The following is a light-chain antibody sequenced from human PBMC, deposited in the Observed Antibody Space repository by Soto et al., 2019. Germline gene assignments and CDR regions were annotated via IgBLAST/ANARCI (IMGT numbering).Light chain of an antibody. CDR3: MQGLTTPLT. J-gene: IGKJ4*01. CDR1: QSLLSSNGNNY. V-gene: IGKV2-28*01. CDR2: LGS. Sequence: DIVLTQSPLSLPVTPGEPASISCRSSQSLLSSNGNNYLDWYLQKPGQSPQVLIYLGSNRASGVPDRFSGSGSGTDFTLKIRRVEAEDVGVYYCMQGLTTPLTFGGGTKVEIK.